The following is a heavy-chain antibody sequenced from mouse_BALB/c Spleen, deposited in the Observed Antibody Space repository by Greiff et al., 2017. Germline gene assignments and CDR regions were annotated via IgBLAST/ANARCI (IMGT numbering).Heavy chain of an antibody. V-gene: IGHV1-5*01. D-gene: IGHD1-1*01. J-gene: IGHJ3*01. CDR1: GYTFTSYW. CDR3: TRYDYYGSSPAWFAY. Sequence: VQLQQSGTVLARPGASVKMSCKASGYTFTSYWMHWVKQRPGQGLEWIGAIYPGNSDTSYNQKFKGKAKLTAVTSTSTAYMELSSLTNEDSAVYYCTRYDYYGSSPAWFAYWGQGTLVTVSA. CDR2: IYPGNSDT.